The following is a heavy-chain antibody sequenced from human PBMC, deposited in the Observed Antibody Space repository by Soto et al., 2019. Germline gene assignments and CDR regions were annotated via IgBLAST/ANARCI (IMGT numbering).Heavy chain of an antibody. J-gene: IGHJ3*02. V-gene: IGHV3-30*03. CDR2: MSYDGSNV. Sequence: GGSLRLSCAASGFTFSIYGMHWFRQAPGKGLEWVAVMSYDGSNVYYGDSVRGQVTISADKSISTAYLQWSSLKASDTTMYYCARPFTGTTFRGYEDAFDIWGQGTMVTVSS. CDR3: ARPFTGTTFRGYEDAFDI. D-gene: IGHD1-1*01. CDR1: GFTFSIYG.